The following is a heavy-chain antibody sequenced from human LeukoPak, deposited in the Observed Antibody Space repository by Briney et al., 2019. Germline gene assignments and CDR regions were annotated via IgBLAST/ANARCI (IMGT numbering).Heavy chain of an antibody. CDR3: ARGGPGGWYEVDY. Sequence: GGSLRLSCAASGFTFSDYYMTWIRQAPGKGLEWVSYISSSGSTIYYADSVKGRFIISRDSAKYSLYLQVNSLRAEDTAVYYCARGGPGGWYEVDYWGQGTLVTVSS. V-gene: IGHV3-11*01. CDR2: ISSSGSTI. J-gene: IGHJ4*02. D-gene: IGHD6-19*01. CDR1: GFTFSDYY.